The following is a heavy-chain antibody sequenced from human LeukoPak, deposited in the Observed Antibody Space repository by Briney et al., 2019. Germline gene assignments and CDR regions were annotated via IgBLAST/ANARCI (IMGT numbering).Heavy chain of an antibody. CDR1: GYTFTSYD. V-gene: IGHV1-8*01. CDR3: ARGLRYSSSWYPIGGGPGKGYYFDY. Sequence: RASVKVSCKASGYTFTSYDINWVRQATGQGLEWMGWMNPNSGNTGYAQKFQGRVTITRNTSISTAYMELSSLRSEDTAVYYCARGLRYSSSWYPIGGGPGKGYYFDYWGQGTLVTVSS. J-gene: IGHJ4*02. D-gene: IGHD6-13*01. CDR2: MNPNSGNT.